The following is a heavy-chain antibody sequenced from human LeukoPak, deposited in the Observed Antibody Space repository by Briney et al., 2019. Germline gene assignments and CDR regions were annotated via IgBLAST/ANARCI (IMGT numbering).Heavy chain of an antibody. CDR2: IWYDGSNK. CDR3: ARGPLGYCSGGSCSAEQFDY. D-gene: IGHD2-15*01. V-gene: IGHV3-33*01. Sequence: QTGGSLRLSCAASGFTFSSYGMHWVRQAPGKGLEWEAVIWYDGSNKYYADSVKGRFTISRDNSKNTLYMQMNRLRAEDTAVYYCARGPLGYCSGGSCSAEQFDYWGQGTLVTVSS. J-gene: IGHJ4*02. CDR1: GFTFSSYG.